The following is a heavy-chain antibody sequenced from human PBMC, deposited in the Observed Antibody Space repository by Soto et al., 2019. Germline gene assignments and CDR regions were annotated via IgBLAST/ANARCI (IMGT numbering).Heavy chain of an antibody. Sequence: LRLSCAASGFTFSDYYMSWIRQAPGKGLEWVSYISSSGSTIYYADSVKGRFTISRDNAKNSLYLQMNSLRAEDTAVYYCARVDSSPPNRYFDLWGRGTLVTVSS. CDR3: ARVDSSPPNRYFDL. CDR2: ISSSGSTI. D-gene: IGHD6-13*01. V-gene: IGHV3-11*01. CDR1: GFTFSDYY. J-gene: IGHJ2*01.